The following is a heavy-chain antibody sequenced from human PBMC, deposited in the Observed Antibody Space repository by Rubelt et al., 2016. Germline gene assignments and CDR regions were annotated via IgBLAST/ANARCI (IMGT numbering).Heavy chain of an antibody. V-gene: IGHV3-13*01. CDR3: AKDRWFGDGYYYGMDV. D-gene: IGHD3-10*01. CDR1: GFTFSSYD. J-gene: IGHJ6*02. Sequence: EVQLVESGGGLVQPGGSLRLSCAASGFTFSSYDMHWVRQATGKGLEWVSAIGTAGDTYYPGSVKGRFTISRENAKNSLYLQMNSLRAEDTALYYCAKDRWFGDGYYYGMDVWGQGTTVTVSS. CDR2: IGTAGDT.